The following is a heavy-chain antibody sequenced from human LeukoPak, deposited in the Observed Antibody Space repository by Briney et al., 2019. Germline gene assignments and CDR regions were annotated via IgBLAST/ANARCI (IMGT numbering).Heavy chain of an antibody. CDR2: IIPIFGTA. V-gene: IGHV1-69*13. J-gene: IGHJ4*02. CDR1: GGTFSSYA. CDR3: AREIAVAALSD. Sequence: ASVKVSCKASGGTFSSYAISWVRQAPGQGLEWIGGIIPIFGTANYAQKFQGRVTITADESTSTAYMELSSLRSEDTAVYYCAREIAVAALSDWGQGTLVTVSS. D-gene: IGHD6-19*01.